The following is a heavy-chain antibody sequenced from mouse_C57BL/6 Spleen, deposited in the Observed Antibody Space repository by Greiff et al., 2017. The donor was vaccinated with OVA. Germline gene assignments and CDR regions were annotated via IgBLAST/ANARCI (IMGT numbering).Heavy chain of an antibody. V-gene: IGHV7-3*01. CDR3: ARHIYYDYDLYAMDY. J-gene: IGHJ4*01. CDR1: GFTFTDYY. CDR2: IRNKANGYTT. Sequence: DVQLQESGGGLVQPGGSLSLSCAASGFTFTDYYMSWVRQPPGKALEWLGFIRNKANGYTTEYSASVKGRFTISRDNSQSILYLQMNALRAEDSATYYCARHIYYDYDLYAMDYWGQGTSVTVSS. D-gene: IGHD2-4*01.